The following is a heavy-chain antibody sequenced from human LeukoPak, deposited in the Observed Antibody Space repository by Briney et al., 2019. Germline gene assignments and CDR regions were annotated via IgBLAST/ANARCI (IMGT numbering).Heavy chain of an antibody. CDR1: GFTFSSYS. D-gene: IGHD3-10*01. Sequence: GGSLRLSCAASGFTFSSYSMNWVRQAPGKGLEWVSSISSSSSHIYYADSVKGRFTISRDNAKNSLYLQMNSLRAEDTAVYYCARGRGLPGPLDYWGQGTLVTVSS. CDR3: ARGRGLPGPLDY. V-gene: IGHV3-21*01. J-gene: IGHJ4*02. CDR2: ISSSSSHI.